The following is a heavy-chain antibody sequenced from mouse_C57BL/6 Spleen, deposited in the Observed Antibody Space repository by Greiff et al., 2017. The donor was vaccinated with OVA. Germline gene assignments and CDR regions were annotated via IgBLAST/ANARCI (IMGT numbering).Heavy chain of an antibody. D-gene: IGHD1-3*01. J-gene: IGHJ3*01. Sequence: QVQLQQPGAELVRPGTSVKLSCKASGYTFTSYWMHWVKQRPGQGLEWIGVIDPSDSYTNYNQKFKGKATLTVDTSSSTAYMQLSSLTSEDAAVYYCAKGGDNAWFAYWGQGTLVTVSA. V-gene: IGHV1-59*01. CDR2: IDPSDSYT. CDR1: GYTFTSYW. CDR3: AKGGDNAWFAY.